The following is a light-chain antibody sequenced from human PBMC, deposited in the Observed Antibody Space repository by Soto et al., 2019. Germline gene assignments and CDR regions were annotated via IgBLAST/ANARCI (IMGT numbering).Light chain of an antibody. CDR3: MQAKHWHRYT. J-gene: IGKJ2*01. Sequence: DVVMTQSPLSLPVTLGQPASISCRSSQSLVYSDGNTYLNWFHQRPGQSPRRLIYKVSNRDSGVPDRFSGSGSGTDFRLKISRVEAEDVGVYYCMQAKHWHRYTFGQGTKLEIK. CDR1: QSLVYSDGNTY. CDR2: KVS. V-gene: IGKV2-30*01.